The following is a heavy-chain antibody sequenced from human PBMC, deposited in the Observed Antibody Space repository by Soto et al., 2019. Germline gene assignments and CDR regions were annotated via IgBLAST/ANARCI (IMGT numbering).Heavy chain of an antibody. D-gene: IGHD3-10*01. CDR1: GYTFSTYG. J-gene: IGHJ5*02. Sequence: QVQLVQSGAEVKKPGASVKVSCKASGYTFSTYGLTWVRQAPGQGLEWMGWISPYNGNTNYAQRFQVRRTMTADTSTTTAYMDLRSLRSDDTAVYFWARMDLTGTWFDPWGQGTQVTVSS. V-gene: IGHV1-18*04. CDR3: ARMDLTGTWFDP. CDR2: ISPYNGNT.